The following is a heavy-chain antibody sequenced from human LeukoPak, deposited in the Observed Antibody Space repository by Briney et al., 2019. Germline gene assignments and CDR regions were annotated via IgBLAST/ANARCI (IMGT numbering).Heavy chain of an antibody. J-gene: IGHJ2*01. CDR1: SGSITGYY. CDR2: IYYSGST. V-gene: IGHV4-59*08. CDR3: ARRQVTEAWYFDL. D-gene: IGHD1-14*01. Sequence: SETLSLTCTVSSGSITGYYWNWIRQPPGKGLEWIGYIYYSGSTNYNPSLTSRVTISVDTSKNQFSLKLSSVTAADTAVYYCARRQVTEAWYFDLWGRGTLVTVSS.